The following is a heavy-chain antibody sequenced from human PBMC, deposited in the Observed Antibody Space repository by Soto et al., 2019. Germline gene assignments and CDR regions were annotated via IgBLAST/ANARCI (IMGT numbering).Heavy chain of an antibody. CDR2: ISGSGGST. CDR3: AKDRGPWTRIYYF. Sequence: GGSLSLSCAASGFTFSSYAMSWVRQAPGKGLEWVSAISGSGGSTYYADSVKGRFTISRDNSKNTLYLQMNSLRAEDTAVYYCAKDRGPWTRIYYFWGQGTLVTVSS. J-gene: IGHJ4*02. D-gene: IGHD2-15*01. CDR1: GFTFSSYA. V-gene: IGHV3-23*01.